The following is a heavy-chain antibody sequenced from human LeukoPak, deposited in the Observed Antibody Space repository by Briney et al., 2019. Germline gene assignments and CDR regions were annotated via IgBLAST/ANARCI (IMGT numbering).Heavy chain of an antibody. CDR2: IQYDGSNK. V-gene: IGHV3-30*02. CDR3: AKDGGYCSSTSCPEDNWFDP. CDR1: GFTFSSYG. Sequence: GGSLRLSCAASGFTFSSYGMHWVRQAPGKGLEWAAFIQYDGSNKYYADSVKGRFTISRDNSKNTLYLQMNSLRAEDTAMYYCAKDGGYCSSTSCPEDNWFDPWGRGTLVTVSS. J-gene: IGHJ5*02. D-gene: IGHD2-2*01.